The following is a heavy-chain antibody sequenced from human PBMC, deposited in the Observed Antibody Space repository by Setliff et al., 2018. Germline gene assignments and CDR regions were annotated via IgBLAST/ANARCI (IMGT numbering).Heavy chain of an antibody. D-gene: IGHD6-13*01. V-gene: IGHV3-23*03. J-gene: IGHJ4*02. CDR3: AKCSSWRGHYPHFNY. CDR1: GLTFSSDA. Sequence: GGSLRLSCAASGLTFSSDAMTWVRQTPGKGLEWVSVISSDSGSIYYADSVKGRFTISRDNSKNTLYLQMNSLRAEDTAIYYCAKCSSWRGHYPHFNYWGQGTLVTVSS. CDR2: ISSDSGSI.